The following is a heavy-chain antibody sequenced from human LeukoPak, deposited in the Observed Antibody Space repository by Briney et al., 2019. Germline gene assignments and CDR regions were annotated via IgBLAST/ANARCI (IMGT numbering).Heavy chain of an antibody. CDR3: AREYYYGSGSYYNGY. CDR1: GFTFSSND. CDR2: ISSTGSTI. D-gene: IGHD3-10*01. V-gene: IGHV3-48*03. J-gene: IGHJ4*02. Sequence: GGSLRLSCAASGFTFSSNDMNWVRQAPGKGLEWVSYISSTGSTIYYADSVKGRFTISRDNAKNSLYLQMNSLRAEDTAVYYCAREYYYGSGSYYNGYWGQGTLVTVSS.